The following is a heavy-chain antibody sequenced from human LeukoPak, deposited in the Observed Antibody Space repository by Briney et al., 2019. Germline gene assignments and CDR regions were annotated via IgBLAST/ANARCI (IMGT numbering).Heavy chain of an antibody. Sequence: SVKVSCKASGGTFSRYAISWVRQAPGQGLEWMGGIIPIFGTANYAQKFQGRVTITADESTSTAYMELSSLRSEDTAVYYCAISKHYYSGSGTYFTFEYWGQGTLVTVSS. J-gene: IGHJ4*02. CDR2: IIPIFGTA. D-gene: IGHD3-10*01. CDR1: GGTFSRYA. V-gene: IGHV1-69*13. CDR3: AISKHYYSGSGTYFTFEY.